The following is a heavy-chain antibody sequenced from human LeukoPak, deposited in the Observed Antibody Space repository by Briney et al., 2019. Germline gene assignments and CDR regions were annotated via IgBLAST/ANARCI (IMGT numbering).Heavy chain of an antibody. CDR3: ARDICGYNYGCFDS. CDR2: IYYNGST. J-gene: IGHJ4*02. V-gene: IGHV4-39*07. CDR1: GGSISESSFY. Sequence: SETLSLTCSVSGGSISESSFYWGWIRQPPGKGLEWIGSIYYNGSTYYNPSLKSRVSISVDTSKNQFSLRLNSVTAADTAVYYCARDICGYNYGCFDSWGQGTLVTVSS. D-gene: IGHD5-18*01.